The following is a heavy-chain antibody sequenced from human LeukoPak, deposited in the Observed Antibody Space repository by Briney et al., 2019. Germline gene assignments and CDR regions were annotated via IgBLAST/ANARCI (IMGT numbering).Heavy chain of an antibody. CDR3: ARGQRRLQDY. V-gene: IGHV4-59*01. CDR2: IYYSGST. Sequence: SETLSLTCTVSGGSISSYYWSWIRQPPGKGLEWIGYIYYSGSTNYNPSLKGRVTISLDTSKSQISLKLSSVTAADTAVYYCARGQRRLQDYWGQGTLVTVSS. CDR1: GGSISSYY. J-gene: IGHJ4*02.